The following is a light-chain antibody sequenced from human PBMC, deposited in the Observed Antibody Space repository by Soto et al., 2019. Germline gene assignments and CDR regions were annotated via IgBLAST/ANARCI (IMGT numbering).Light chain of an antibody. J-gene: IGKJ3*01. CDR2: GAS. V-gene: IGKV3-20*01. Sequence: EIVLTQSPATLSLSPGERATLSCRASQSVSSYLVWYQQKPGQTPRLLIYGASSRATGIPDRFSGSGSGTDFTLTISRLEPEDFAVYYCQQYGISPFTFGPGTKVDIK. CDR3: QQYGISPFT. CDR1: QSVSSY.